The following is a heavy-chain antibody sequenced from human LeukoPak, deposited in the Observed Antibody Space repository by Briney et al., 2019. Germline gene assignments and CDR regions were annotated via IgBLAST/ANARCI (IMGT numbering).Heavy chain of an antibody. CDR2: INPNSGGT. CDR3: ARDQEGFDY. J-gene: IGHJ4*02. V-gene: IGHV1-2*04. CDR1: GYTFTGYY. Sequence: ASVRVSCKASGYTFTGYYMHWVRQAPGQGLEWMGWINPNSGGTNYAQKFQGWVTMTRDTSTSTVHMELSGLRSEDTAVYYCARDQEGFDYWGQGTLVTVSS.